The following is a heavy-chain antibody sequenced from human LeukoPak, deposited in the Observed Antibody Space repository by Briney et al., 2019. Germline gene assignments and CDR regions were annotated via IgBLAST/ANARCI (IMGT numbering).Heavy chain of an antibody. CDR2: ISGSGGST. V-gene: IGHV3-23*01. D-gene: IGHD6-19*01. CDR3: AKGAYSSGSYDT. CDR1: GFTFSSYA. Sequence: GGSLRLPCEASGFTFSSYAMSWVRRAPGKGLEWVSAISGSGGSTYYADSVKGRLTISRDNSKNTLYLQMNSLRAEDTAVYYCAKGAYSSGSYDTWAQGTLVTVSS. J-gene: IGHJ5*02.